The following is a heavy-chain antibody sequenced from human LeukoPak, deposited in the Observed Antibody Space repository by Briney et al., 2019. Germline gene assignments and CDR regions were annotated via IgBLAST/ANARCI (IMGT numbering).Heavy chain of an antibody. CDR3: AKRVHYGDYVLGSWFDP. V-gene: IGHV3-23*01. D-gene: IGHD4-17*01. Sequence: GGSLRLSCAASGFTFSSYAMSWVRQAPGKGLEWVSAISGSGGSTYYADSVKGRFTISRDNSKNTLYLQMNSLRAEDTAVYYCAKRVHYGDYVLGSWFDPWGQGTLVTVSS. CDR1: GFTFSSYA. CDR2: ISGSGGST. J-gene: IGHJ5*02.